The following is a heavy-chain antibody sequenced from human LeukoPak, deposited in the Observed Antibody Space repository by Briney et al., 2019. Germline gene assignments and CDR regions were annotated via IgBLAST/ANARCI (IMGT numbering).Heavy chain of an antibody. J-gene: IGHJ4*02. D-gene: IGHD2-2*01. CDR3: AGDQERGQLLWIPFDY. CDR1: GYTFTSYG. CDR2: ISAYNGNT. V-gene: IGHV1-18*04. Sequence: ASVKVSCKASGYTFTSYGISWVRQAPGQGLEWMGWISAYNGNTNYAQKLQGRVTMTTDTSTSTAYMELRSLRSDDTAVYYCAGDQERGQLLWIPFDYWGQGTLVTVSS.